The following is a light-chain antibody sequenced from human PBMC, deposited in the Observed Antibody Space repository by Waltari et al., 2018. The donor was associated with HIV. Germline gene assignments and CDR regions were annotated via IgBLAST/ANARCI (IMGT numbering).Light chain of an antibody. CDR3: CSYAGNYPVL. Sequence: QSALTQPRSVSGSPGQSVTISCTGTSSDVGGYNYVSWYQQNPGKAPKFIIYAFTKRPSGVPDRFSGSKSGNTASLTISGLQAEDEADYYCCSYAGNYPVLFGGGTKLTVL. CDR1: SSDVGGYNY. V-gene: IGLV2-11*02. J-gene: IGLJ3*02. CDR2: AFT.